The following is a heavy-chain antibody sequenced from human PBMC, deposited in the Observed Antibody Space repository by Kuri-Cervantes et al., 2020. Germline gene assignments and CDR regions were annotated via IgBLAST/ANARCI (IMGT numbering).Heavy chain of an antibody. CDR1: GFSFDDYA. CDR3: ARVREPHYYYYMDF. V-gene: IGHV3-9*01. Sequence: GGSLRLSCAASGFSFDDYAMHWVRQVPGKGLEWVSSIGWNSVTIDYADSMKGRFTISRDNAKNSLYLQLNSLRVEDTAVYYCARVREPHYYYYMDFWGKGTTVTVSS. CDR2: IGWNSVTI. J-gene: IGHJ6*03.